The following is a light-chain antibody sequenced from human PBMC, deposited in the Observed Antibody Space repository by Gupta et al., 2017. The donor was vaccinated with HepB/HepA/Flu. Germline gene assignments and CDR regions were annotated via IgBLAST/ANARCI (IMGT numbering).Light chain of an antibody. Sequence: QMTSSPSSLSATVGDRVPITCQASRYIDKHRNWYQQKPGKAPMLLMYDVSNLETGVPSRFSGSGSGTDFTFTISSLQPEDFATYYCQHYDHLPITFGQGTRLEIK. CDR2: DVS. J-gene: IGKJ5*01. V-gene: IGKV1-33*01. CDR3: QHYDHLPIT. CDR1: RYIDKH.